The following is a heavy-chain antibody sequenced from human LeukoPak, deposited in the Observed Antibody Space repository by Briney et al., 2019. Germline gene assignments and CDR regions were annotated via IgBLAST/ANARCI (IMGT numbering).Heavy chain of an antibody. CDR2: INHSGIT. CDR3: ARLLGDCSGGSCPYGMDV. D-gene: IGHD2-15*01. V-gene: IGHV4-34*01. J-gene: IGHJ6*02. Sequence: SETLSLTCAVYGGSFSDYYWNWIRQPPGKGLEWIGEINHSGITNCNPSLKSRVTISVDTSKNQFSLKLSSVTAADTAVYYCARLLGDCSGGSCPYGMDVWGQGTTVTVSS. CDR1: GGSFSDYY.